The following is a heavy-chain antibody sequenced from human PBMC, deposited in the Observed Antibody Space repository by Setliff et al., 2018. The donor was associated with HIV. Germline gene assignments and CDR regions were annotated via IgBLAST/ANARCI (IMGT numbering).Heavy chain of an antibody. Sequence: GGSLRLSCAASGFSFTTYWMTWVRQAPGKGLEWVANIKEDGSEKNYVDSVKGRFTISRDNAKNSLYLQMNSLRAEDTAVYYCARDPLPCSSPSCYPPGYFDYWGQGTLVTVSS. J-gene: IGHJ4*02. V-gene: IGHV3-7*01. D-gene: IGHD2-2*01. CDR2: IKEDGSEK. CDR1: GFSFTTYW. CDR3: ARDPLPCSSPSCYPPGYFDY.